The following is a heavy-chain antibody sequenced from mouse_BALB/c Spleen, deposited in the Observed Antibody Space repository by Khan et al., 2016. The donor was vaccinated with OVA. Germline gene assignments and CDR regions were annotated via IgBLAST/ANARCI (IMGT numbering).Heavy chain of an antibody. CDR3: ARQQFPLSMDS. CDR1: GFSLTSFA. Sequence: QVQLKESGPDLVAPSQSLSITCSVSGFSLTSFAIHWVRQPPGKGLEWLVVIWSDGRTNYTSSLKSRLSISKDNSKSQVFLKINSLQTDDTAMYYCARQQFPLSMDSWGQGTSVTVSS. V-gene: IGHV2-6-2*01. J-gene: IGHJ4*01. CDR2: IWSDGRT.